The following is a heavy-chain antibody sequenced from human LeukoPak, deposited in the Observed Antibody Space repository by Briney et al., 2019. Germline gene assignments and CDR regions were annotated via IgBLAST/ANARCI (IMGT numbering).Heavy chain of an antibody. D-gene: IGHD1-26*01. CDR3: AKDYTKGVGATDY. CDR2: IKSKTDGGTT. Sequence: GGSLRLSCAASGFTFSNAWMSGVRQAPGKGLEWVGRIKSKTDGGTTDYAAPVKGRFTISRDDSKNTLYLQMNSLKTEDTAVYYCAKDYTKGVGATDYWGHGTLVTVSS. CDR1: GFTFSNAW. J-gene: IGHJ4*01. V-gene: IGHV3-15*01.